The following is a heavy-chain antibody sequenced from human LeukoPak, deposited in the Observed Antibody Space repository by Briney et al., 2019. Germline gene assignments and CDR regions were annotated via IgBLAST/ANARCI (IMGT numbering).Heavy chain of an antibody. CDR3: AKDTARYCGGDCYSDY. D-gene: IGHD2-21*02. CDR1: GFIFSRYA. Sequence: GGSLRLSCAASGFIFSRYAMSWVRQAPGKGLEWVSAISGSGGTYYADSVKGRFTISRDNSKNTLYLQMNSLRAEDTAVYYCAKDTARYCGGDCYSDYWGQGTLVTVSS. CDR2: ISGSGGT. J-gene: IGHJ4*02. V-gene: IGHV3-23*01.